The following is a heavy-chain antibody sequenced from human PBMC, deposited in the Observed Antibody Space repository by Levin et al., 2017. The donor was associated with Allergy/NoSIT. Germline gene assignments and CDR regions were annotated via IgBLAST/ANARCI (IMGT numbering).Heavy chain of an antibody. CDR2: INHSGST. CDR1: GGSFSGSY. D-gene: IGHD4-17*01. Sequence: PSQTLSLTCAVYGGSFSGSYWSWIRQPPGKGLEWIGEINHSGSTNYNPSLKSRVTISVDTSKNQFSLKLSSVTAADTAVYYCARGVDGDYGVDYWGQGTLVTVSS. CDR3: ARGVDGDYGVDY. J-gene: IGHJ4*02. V-gene: IGHV4-34*01.